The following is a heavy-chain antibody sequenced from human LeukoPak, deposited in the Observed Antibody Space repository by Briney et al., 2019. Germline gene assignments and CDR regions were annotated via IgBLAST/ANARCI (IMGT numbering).Heavy chain of an antibody. J-gene: IGHJ4*02. CDR3: AKDSGTYYYDSSGYGFDY. Sequence: GGSLRLSCAASGFTFDDYAMHWVRHAPGKGLEWVSGISWNSGSIGYADSVKGRFTISRDNAKNSLYLQMNSLRAEDTALYYCAKDSGTYYYDSSGYGFDYWGQGTLVTVSS. CDR2: ISWNSGSI. CDR1: GFTFDDYA. D-gene: IGHD3-22*01. V-gene: IGHV3-9*01.